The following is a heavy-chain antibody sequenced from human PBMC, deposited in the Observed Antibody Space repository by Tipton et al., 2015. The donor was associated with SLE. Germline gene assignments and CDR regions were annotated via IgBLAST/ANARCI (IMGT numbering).Heavy chain of an antibody. D-gene: IGHD6-13*01. Sequence: TLSLTCSVSGASIRLYYWSWIRQPPGKGLEWIGYIYYSGSTNYNPSLKSRVTISVDTSKNQFSLKLSSVTAADTAVYYCAREGSSWYYFDYWGQGTLVTVSS. CDR1: GASIRLYY. CDR3: AREGSSWYYFDY. CDR2: IYYSGST. J-gene: IGHJ4*02. V-gene: IGHV4-59*01.